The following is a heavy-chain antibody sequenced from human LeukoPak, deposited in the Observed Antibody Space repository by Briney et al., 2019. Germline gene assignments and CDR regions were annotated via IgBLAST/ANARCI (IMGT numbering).Heavy chain of an antibody. CDR3: ATVHCSGYDYDWFDP. CDR1: GYTLTELS. D-gene: IGHD5-12*01. J-gene: IGHJ5*02. Sequence: ASVKVSCKVSGYTLTELSMHWVRQAPGKGLEWMGGFDPEDGETIYAQKFQGRVTMTEDTSTDTAYMELSSLRSEDTAVYYCATVHCSGYDYDWFDPWGQGTLVTVSS. CDR2: FDPEDGET. V-gene: IGHV1-24*01.